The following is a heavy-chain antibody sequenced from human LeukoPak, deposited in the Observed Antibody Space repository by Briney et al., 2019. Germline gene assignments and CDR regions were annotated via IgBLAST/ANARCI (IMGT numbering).Heavy chain of an antibody. V-gene: IGHV4-59*01. J-gene: IGHJ5*02. CDR1: GGSISSYY. CDR2: IYYSGST. CDR3: ARDLLDYYDSSGPYSNWFDP. Sequence: SETLSLTCTVSGGSISSYYWSWIRQPPGRGLEWIGDIYYSGSTNYNPSLKSRVTISVDTSKNQFSLKLSSVTAADTAVYYCARDLLDYYDSSGPYSNWFDPWGQGTLVTVSS. D-gene: IGHD3-22*01.